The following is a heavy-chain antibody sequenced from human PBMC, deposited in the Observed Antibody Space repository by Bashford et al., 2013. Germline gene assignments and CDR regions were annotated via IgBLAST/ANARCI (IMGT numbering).Heavy chain of an antibody. J-gene: IGHJ2*01. CDR1: GFTFSDYY. CDR3: ARDLRPRGWYFDL. D-gene: IGHD1-14*01. CDR2: ISSSSSYT. V-gene: IGHV3-11*06. Sequence: GSLRLSCAASGFTFSDYYMSWIRQAPGKGLEWVSYISSSSSYTNYADSVKGRFTISRDNAKNSLYLQMNSLRAEDTAVYYCARDLRPRGWYFDLWGRGTLVTVSS.